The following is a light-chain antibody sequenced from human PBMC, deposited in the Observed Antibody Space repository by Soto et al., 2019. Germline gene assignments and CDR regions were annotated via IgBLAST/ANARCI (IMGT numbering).Light chain of an antibody. CDR3: SSYAGSNKEV. Sequence: QSVLTQPPSASGSPGQSVTISCTGTSSDVGGYNYVSWYQQHPGKAPKLMIYEVSKRPSGVPDRFSGSKSGNTASLTVDGLKAEDEADYYCSSYAGSNKEVFGGGTKLTVL. V-gene: IGLV2-8*01. CDR1: SSDVGGYNY. CDR2: EVS. J-gene: IGLJ2*01.